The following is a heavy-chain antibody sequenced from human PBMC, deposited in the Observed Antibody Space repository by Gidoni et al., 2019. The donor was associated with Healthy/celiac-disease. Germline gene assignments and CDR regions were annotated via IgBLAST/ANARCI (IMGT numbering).Heavy chain of an antibody. J-gene: IGHJ4*02. V-gene: IGHV4-39*01. D-gene: IGHD6-19*01. CDR2: IYYSGST. CDR1: GGSISSSSYY. Sequence: QLQLQESGPGLVKPSETLSLTCTVSGGSISSSSYYWGWIRQPPGKGLEWIGSIYYSGSTYYNPSLKSRVTISVDTSKNQFSLKLISVTAADTAVYYCARQGSIAVADSFDYWGQGTLVTVSS. CDR3: ARQGSIAVADSFDY.